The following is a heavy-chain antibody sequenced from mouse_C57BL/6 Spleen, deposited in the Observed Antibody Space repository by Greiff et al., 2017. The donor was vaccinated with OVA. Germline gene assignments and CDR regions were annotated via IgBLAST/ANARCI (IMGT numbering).Heavy chain of an antibody. V-gene: IGHV1-64*01. D-gene: IGHD1-1*01. J-gene: IGHJ2*01. CDR1: GYTFTSYW. CDR2: IHPNSGST. CDR3: ARGFTTVEGNHY. Sequence: VQLQQPGAELVKPGASVKLSCKASGYTFTSYWMHWVKQRPGQGLEWIGMIHPNSGSTNYNEKFKSKATLTVDKSSSTAYMQLSSLTSEDSAVYYCARGFTTVEGNHYWGQGTTLTVSS.